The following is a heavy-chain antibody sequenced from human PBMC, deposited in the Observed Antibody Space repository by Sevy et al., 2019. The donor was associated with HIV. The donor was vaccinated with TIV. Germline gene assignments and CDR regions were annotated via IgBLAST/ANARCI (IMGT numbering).Heavy chain of an antibody. V-gene: IGHV1-18*01. CDR2: ISAYNGNT. J-gene: IGHJ6*02. Sequence: ASVKVSCKASGYTFTSYGISWVRQAPGQGLEWMGWISAYNGNTNYAQKLQGRVTMTTDTSTSTAYMELRSLRSDDTAVYYCARRFSGSYYYYYGMDVWGQGTMVTVSS. CDR3: ARRFSGSYYYYYGMDV. D-gene: IGHD1-26*01. CDR1: GYTFTSYG.